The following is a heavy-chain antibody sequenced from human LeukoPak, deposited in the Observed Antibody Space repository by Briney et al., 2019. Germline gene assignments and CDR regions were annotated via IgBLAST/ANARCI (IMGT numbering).Heavy chain of an antibody. J-gene: IGHJ4*02. Sequence: GGSLRLSWAPSGLTVSSNYMSWVRKAPGKGLEWVSVIYSGGSTYYADSVKGRFTISRDNSKNTLYLQMNSLRAEDTAVYYCARDYDSSGYDSYWGQGTLVTVSS. CDR1: GLTVSSNY. CDR3: ARDYDSSGYDSY. D-gene: IGHD3-22*01. CDR2: IYSGGST. V-gene: IGHV3-53*01.